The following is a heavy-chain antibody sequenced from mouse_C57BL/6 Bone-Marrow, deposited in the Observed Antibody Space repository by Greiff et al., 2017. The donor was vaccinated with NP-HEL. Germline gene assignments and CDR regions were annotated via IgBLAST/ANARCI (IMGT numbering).Heavy chain of an antibody. CDR3: ARSRVTQWYFDV. CDR2: IYPRSGNT. V-gene: IGHV1-81*01. J-gene: IGHJ1*03. Sequence: QVQLQQSGAELARPGASVKLSCKASGYTFTSYGISWVKQRTGQGLEWIGEIYPRSGNTYYNEKFKGKATLTADKSSSTAYMELRSLTSEDSAVYVCARSRVTQWYFDVWGTGTTVTVA. CDR1: GYTFTSYG. D-gene: IGHD2-2*01.